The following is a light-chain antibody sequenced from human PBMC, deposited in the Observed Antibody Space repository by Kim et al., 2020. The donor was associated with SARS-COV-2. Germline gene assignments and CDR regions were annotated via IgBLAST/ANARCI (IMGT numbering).Light chain of an antibody. CDR2: DVS. CDR3: CSYAGSYTF. Sequence: PGQSVPISCSGTSSGVGGYNDVSWYQQHPGKAPKLMIYDVSKRPSGVPDRFSGSKSGNPASLTISGLQAEDEADYYCCSYAGSYTFFGTGTKVTVL. CDR1: SSGVGGYND. V-gene: IGLV2-11*01. J-gene: IGLJ1*01.